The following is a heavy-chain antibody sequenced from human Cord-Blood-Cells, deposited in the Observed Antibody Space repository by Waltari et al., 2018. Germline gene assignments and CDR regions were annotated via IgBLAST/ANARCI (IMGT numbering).Heavy chain of an antibody. D-gene: IGHD1-26*01. Sequence: QVQLVQSGAEVKKPGASVKVSCKASGYTFTSYAMHWVRQAPGQRLEWMGWINAGNGNTKYSQKFQGRVTMTRDTSASTAYMELSSLRSEDTAVYYCARDLSGSYYFDYWGQGTLVTVSS. CDR1: GYTFTSYA. V-gene: IGHV1-3*01. CDR2: INAGNGNT. CDR3: ARDLSGSYYFDY. J-gene: IGHJ4*02.